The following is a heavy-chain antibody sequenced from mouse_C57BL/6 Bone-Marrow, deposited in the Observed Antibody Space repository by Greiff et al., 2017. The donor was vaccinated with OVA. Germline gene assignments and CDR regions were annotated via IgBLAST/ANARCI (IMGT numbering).Heavy chain of an antibody. J-gene: IGHJ3*01. V-gene: IGHV6-6*01. D-gene: IGHD1-1*01. CDR3: TRHYYGSSYWFAY. CDR1: GFTFSDAW. CDR2: IRNKANNHAS. Sequence: DVKLVESGGGLVQPGGSMKLSCAASGFTFSDAWMDWVRQSPEKGLEWVAEIRNKANNHASYYAESVKGRFTISRDDSKSSVYLQMNSIRAEDTGIYYCTRHYYGSSYWFAYWGQGTLVTVSA.